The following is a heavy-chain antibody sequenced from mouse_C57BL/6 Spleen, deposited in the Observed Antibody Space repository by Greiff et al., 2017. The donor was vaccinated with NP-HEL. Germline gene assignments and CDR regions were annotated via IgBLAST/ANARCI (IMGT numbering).Heavy chain of an antibody. CDR2: INPSSGYT. V-gene: IGHV1-4*01. CDR1: GYTFTSYT. D-gene: IGHD2-5*01. Sequence: VQLVESGAELARPGASVKMSCKASGYTFTSYTMHWVKQRPGQGLEWIGYINPSSGYTKYNQKFKDKATLTADKSSSTAYMQLSSLTSEDSAVYYCARNSNYVRFAYWGQGTLVTVSA. CDR3: ARNSNYVRFAY. J-gene: IGHJ3*01.